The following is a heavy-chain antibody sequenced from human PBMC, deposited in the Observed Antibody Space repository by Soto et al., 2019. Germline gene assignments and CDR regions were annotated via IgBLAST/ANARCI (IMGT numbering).Heavy chain of an antibody. D-gene: IGHD6-13*01. CDR2: INPSGGST. J-gene: IGHJ4*02. V-gene: IGHV1-46*01. Sequence: GASVKVSCKASGYTFTSYYMHWVREAPGQGLEWMGIINPSGGSTSYAQKFQGRVTMTRDTSTSTVYMELSSLRSEDTAVYYCARRVYSSSWTAYFDYWGQGTLVTVSS. CDR1: GYTFTSYY. CDR3: ARRVYSSSWTAYFDY.